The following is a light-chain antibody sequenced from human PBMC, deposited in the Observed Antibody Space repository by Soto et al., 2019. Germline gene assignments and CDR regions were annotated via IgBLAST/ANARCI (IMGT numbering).Light chain of an antibody. CDR2: AAS. CDR1: QSVGSS. Sequence: EIVLTQSPATLSLSPGERATLSCRASQSVGSSLAWYQQKLGQAPRLLIYAASDRATGIPGRFSGSGSGTDFTLIISSLEPEDFAFYYCQQYNNWPPITFGQGTRLEIK. V-gene: IGKV3-11*01. J-gene: IGKJ5*01. CDR3: QQYNNWPPIT.